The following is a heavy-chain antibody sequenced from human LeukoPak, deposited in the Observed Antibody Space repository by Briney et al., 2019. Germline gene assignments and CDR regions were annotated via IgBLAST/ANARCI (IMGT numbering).Heavy chain of an antibody. Sequence: SETLSLTCAVYGGSFSGYYWSWIRQPPGKGLEWIGEINHSGSTNYNPSLKSRVTISVDTFKNQFSLKLSSVTAADTAVYYCASPVAAAGTSGYYYMDVWGKGTTVTVSS. V-gene: IGHV4-34*01. CDR3: ASPVAAAGTSGYYYMDV. J-gene: IGHJ6*03. CDR2: INHSGST. D-gene: IGHD6-13*01. CDR1: GGSFSGYY.